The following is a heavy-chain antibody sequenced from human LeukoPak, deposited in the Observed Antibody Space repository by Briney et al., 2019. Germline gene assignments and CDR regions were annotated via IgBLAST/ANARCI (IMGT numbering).Heavy chain of an antibody. J-gene: IGHJ4*02. CDR2: IRGSGDST. CDR3: AKIGEEFDY. CDR1: GFTFRSYD. Sequence: AGGSLTLSCAASGFTFRSYDMTWVRQAPGKGLEWVSGIRGSGDSTFYADSVKGRFTISRDSSKNTLFLQMNSLRAEDTAVYYCAKIGEEFDYWGQGTLVTVSS. V-gene: IGHV3-23*01.